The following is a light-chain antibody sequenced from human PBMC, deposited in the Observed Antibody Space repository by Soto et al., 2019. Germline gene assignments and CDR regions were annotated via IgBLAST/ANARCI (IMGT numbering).Light chain of an antibody. CDR3: QQYGTSPIT. CDR2: CAS. V-gene: IGKV3-20*01. J-gene: IGKJ5*01. CDR1: QSVTIRY. Sequence: EIVMTQSPATLSVSPGSRSTLSFLASQSVTIRYLAWYQQKPGQAPRLLIYCASNRATGIPERFSGSGSGTDFTLTISSLEPEDFAVYYCQQYGTSPITCGQGTRLEIK.